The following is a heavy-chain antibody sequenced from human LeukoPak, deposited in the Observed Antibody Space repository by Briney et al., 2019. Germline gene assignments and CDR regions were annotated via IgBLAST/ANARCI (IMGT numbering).Heavy chain of an antibody. V-gene: IGHV3-11*04. Sequence: GGSLRLSCAASGFTVSSNYMSWVRQAPGKGLEWVSYISRSGSTIFYANSVKGRFTISRDNAKNSLYLQMNSLRAEDTAVYYCAKGRGSGWYVDYWGQGTLVTVSS. J-gene: IGHJ4*02. CDR1: GFTVSSNY. D-gene: IGHD6-19*01. CDR3: AKGRGSGWYVDY. CDR2: ISRSGSTI.